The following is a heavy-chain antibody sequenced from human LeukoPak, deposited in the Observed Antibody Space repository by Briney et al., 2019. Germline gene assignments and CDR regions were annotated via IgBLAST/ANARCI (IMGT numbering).Heavy chain of an antibody. Sequence: GGSLRLSCAASGFTVSSNYMSWVRQAPGKGLEWVSVIYSGGSTYYADSVKGRFTISRDNSKNTLYLQMNSLRAEDTAVYYCARESIVGGGSCYYVYWGQGTLVTVSS. CDR2: IYSGGST. J-gene: IGHJ4*02. CDR3: ARESIVGGGSCYYVY. V-gene: IGHV3-66*01. D-gene: IGHD2-15*01. CDR1: GFTVSSNY.